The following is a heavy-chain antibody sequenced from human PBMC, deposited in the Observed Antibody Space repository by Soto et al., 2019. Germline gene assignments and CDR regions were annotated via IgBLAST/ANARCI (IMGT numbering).Heavy chain of an antibody. Sequence: GGSLRLSCAASGFTFSSYAMHWVRQAPGKGLEWVAVISYDGSNKYYADSVKGRFTISRDNSKNTLYLQMNSLRAEDTAVYYCAPDFWSGSPQYYFDYWGQGTLVTVSS. CDR1: GFTFSSYA. D-gene: IGHD3-3*01. CDR2: ISYDGSNK. CDR3: APDFWSGSPQYYFDY. J-gene: IGHJ4*02. V-gene: IGHV3-30-3*01.